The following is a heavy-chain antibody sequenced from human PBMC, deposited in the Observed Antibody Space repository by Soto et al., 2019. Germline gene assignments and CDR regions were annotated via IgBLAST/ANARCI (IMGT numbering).Heavy chain of an antibody. CDR2: ISGSGATT. CDR1: GFTFRTYA. J-gene: IGHJ5*02. V-gene: IGHV3-23*01. Sequence: EVQMLESGGSLVQPGGSLRLSCAASGFTFRTYAMTWVRQAPGKGLEWVSLISGSGATTYYADSVKGRFTISRDNSKNTVYLQMSSLRVEDTAIYYCAKRPENNWFDPWGQGTLVSVSS. CDR3: AKRPENNWFDP.